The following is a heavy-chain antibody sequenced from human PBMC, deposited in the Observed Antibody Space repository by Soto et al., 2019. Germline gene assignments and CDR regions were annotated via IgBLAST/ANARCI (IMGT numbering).Heavy chain of an antibody. V-gene: IGHV3-23*01. D-gene: IGHD2-2*01. CDR1: GFTFSSYA. CDR3: AKDWDCSSTSCYGYDAFDI. CDR2: ISGSGGST. Sequence: PGGSLRLSCSASGFTFSSYAMHWVRQAPGKGLEWVSAISGSGGSTYYADSVKGRFTISRDNSKNTLYLQMNSLRAEDTAVYYCAKDWDCSSTSCYGYDAFDIWGQGTMVTVSS. J-gene: IGHJ3*02.